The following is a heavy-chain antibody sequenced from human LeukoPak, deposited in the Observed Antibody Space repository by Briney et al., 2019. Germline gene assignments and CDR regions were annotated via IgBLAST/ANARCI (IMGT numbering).Heavy chain of an antibody. D-gene: IGHD6-19*01. CDR1: GFTFSDYY. CDR3: ASDSSGWYNRYYFDY. V-gene: IGHV3-11*01. Sequence: KAGGSLRLSCAASGFTFSDYYMSWIRQAPGKGLEWVSYISSSGSTIYYADSVKGRFTISRDNAKNSLYLQMNSLRAEDTAVYYCASDSSGWYNRYYFDYWGQGTLVTVSS. CDR2: ISSSGSTI. J-gene: IGHJ4*02.